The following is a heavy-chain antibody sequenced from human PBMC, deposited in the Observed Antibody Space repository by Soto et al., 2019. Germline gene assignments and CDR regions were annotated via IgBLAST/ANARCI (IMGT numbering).Heavy chain of an antibody. CDR1: GGTFSSYT. J-gene: IGHJ5*02. CDR3: ARNLGSPTCYNWFDP. CDR2: IIPILGIA. D-gene: IGHD3-9*01. V-gene: IGHV1-69*02. Sequence: QVQLVQSGAEVKKPGSSVKVSCKASGGTFSSYTISWVRQAPGQGLEWMGRIIPILGIANYAQKFQGRVTITADKSTSTAYMELSSLRSEDTAVYYCARNLGSPTCYNWFDPWGQGTLVTVSS.